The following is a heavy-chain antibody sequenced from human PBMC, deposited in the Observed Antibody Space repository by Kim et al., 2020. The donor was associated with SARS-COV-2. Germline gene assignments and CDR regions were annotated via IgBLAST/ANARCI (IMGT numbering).Heavy chain of an antibody. CDR1: GLTLRRFD. D-gene: IGHD1-26*01. Sequence: GGSLRLSCTVSGLTLRRFDFHWVRQAPGKGLEWVTFISFDGKNKDYADFVRGRFTISRDTSKNMLYLEMISLRPEDTALYYCASSDSGSYDHWGQGTQVTVSS. CDR3: ASSDSGSYDH. CDR2: ISFDGKNK. J-gene: IGHJ5*02. V-gene: IGHV3-30-3*02.